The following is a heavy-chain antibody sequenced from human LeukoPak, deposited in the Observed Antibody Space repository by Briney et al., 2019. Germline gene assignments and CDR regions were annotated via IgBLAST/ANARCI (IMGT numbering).Heavy chain of an antibody. CDR3: AKIIAAATHAFDI. CDR2: IPYDGVNK. D-gene: IGHD6-13*01. CDR1: GFTFSSYG. V-gene: IGHV3-30*18. Sequence: GGSLRLSCAASGFTFSSYGMHWVRQAPGKGLEWVAHIPYDGVNKYYADSVKGRFTVSRGNSKNTLYLQMNSLRAEDTAVYYCAKIIAAATHAFDIWGQGTLVTVSS. J-gene: IGHJ3*02.